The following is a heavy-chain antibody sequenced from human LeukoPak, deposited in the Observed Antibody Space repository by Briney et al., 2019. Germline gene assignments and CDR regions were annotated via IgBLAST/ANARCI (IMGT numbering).Heavy chain of an antibody. J-gene: IGHJ4*02. Sequence: ASVKVSCKAPGYTFTSYYMHWVRQAPGQGLEWMGIINPSGGSTTYAQKFQGRVTMTRDMSTSTVYMELSSLRSEDTAVYYCARDGRRFFDWLLQGGSFDYWGQGTLVTVSS. CDR3: ARDGRRFFDWLLQGGSFDY. CDR2: INPSGGST. CDR1: GYTFTSYY. V-gene: IGHV1-46*01. D-gene: IGHD3-9*01.